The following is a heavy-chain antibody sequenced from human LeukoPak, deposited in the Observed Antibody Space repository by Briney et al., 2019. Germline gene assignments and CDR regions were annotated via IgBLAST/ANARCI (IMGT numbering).Heavy chain of an antibody. CDR3: ARGGANKRVWFDP. CDR2: IIPIFGTA. D-gene: IGHD6-25*01. J-gene: IGHJ5*02. Sequence: GASVKVSCKASGGTFSSYAISRVRQAPGQGLEWMGRIIPIFGTANYAQKFQGRVTITTDESTSTAYMELSSLRSEDTAVYYCARGGANKRVWFDPWGQGTLVTVSS. CDR1: GGTFSSYA. V-gene: IGHV1-69*05.